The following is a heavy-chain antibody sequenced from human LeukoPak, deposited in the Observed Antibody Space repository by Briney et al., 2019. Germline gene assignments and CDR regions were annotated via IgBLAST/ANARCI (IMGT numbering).Heavy chain of an antibody. D-gene: IGHD2-2*01. V-gene: IGHV4-59*01. CDR3: ARADCSSTSCYFGS. J-gene: IGHJ4*02. Sequence: SETLSLTCTVSGGSISSYYWSWIRQPPGQGLEWIGYIYYSGSTNYNPSLKSRVTISVDTSKNQFSLKLSSVTAADTAVYYCARADCSSTSCYFGSWGQGTLVTVSS. CDR1: GGSISSYY. CDR2: IYYSGST.